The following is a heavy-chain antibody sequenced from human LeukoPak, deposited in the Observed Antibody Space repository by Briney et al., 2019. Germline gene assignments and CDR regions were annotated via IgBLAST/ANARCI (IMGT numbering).Heavy chain of an antibody. J-gene: IGHJ4*02. V-gene: IGHV7-4-1*02. D-gene: IGHD2-15*01. CDR1: GYTFTSYA. CDR3: ARDPLDIVVVVAALLDY. Sequence: ASVKVSCKASGYTFTSYAMNWVRQAPGQGLEWMGWINTNTGNPTYAQGFTGRFVFSLDTSDSTAYLQISSLKAEDTAVYYCARDPLDIVVVVAALLDYWGQGTLVTVSS. CDR2: INTNTGNP.